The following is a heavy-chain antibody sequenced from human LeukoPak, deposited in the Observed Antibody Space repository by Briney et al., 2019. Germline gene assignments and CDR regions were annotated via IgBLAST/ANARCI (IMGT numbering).Heavy chain of an antibody. D-gene: IGHD3-22*01. J-gene: IGHJ4*02. CDR3: ASPLPYYYDSSGYFY. CDR1: GFTFSSYW. CDR2: IKQDGSEK. Sequence: PGGSLRLSCAASGFTFSSYWMSWVRQAPGKGLEWVANIKQDGSEKYYVDSVKGRFTISRDNAKNSLYLQMNSLRAEDTAVYYCASPLPYYYDSSGYFYWGQGTLVTVSS. V-gene: IGHV3-7*05.